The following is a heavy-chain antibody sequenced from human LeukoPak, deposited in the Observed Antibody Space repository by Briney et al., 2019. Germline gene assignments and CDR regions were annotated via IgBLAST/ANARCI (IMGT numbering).Heavy chain of an antibody. J-gene: IGHJ6*02. D-gene: IGHD2/OR15-2a*01. V-gene: IGHV4-59*01. CDR2: TFNSGST. Sequence: PSETLSLTCTVSGASISKSYWNWIRQPPGKELEWIGSTFNSGSTRYNPSLGSRVTISEDTSRNQFSLRLTSVTAADTATYYCSRASPGAIYYYGMDVWGHGTTVTVSS. CDR1: GASISKSY. CDR3: SRASPGAIYYYGMDV.